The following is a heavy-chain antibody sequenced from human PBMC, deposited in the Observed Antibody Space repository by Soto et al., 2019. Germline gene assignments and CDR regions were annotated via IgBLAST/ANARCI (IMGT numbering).Heavy chain of an antibody. V-gene: IGHV4-31*03. CDR1: GGSIISGGYY. D-gene: IGHD3-10*01. J-gene: IGHJ5*02. CDR3: ARSVTP. Sequence: QVQLQESGPGLVKPSQTLSLTCTVSGGSIISGGYYWIWIRQHQGKVLEWIGYINYSGSTYYNPSLKSRVTIPVDTSKSQFSLKLSSVTAADTAVYYCARSVTPWGQGTLVTVSS. CDR2: INYSGST.